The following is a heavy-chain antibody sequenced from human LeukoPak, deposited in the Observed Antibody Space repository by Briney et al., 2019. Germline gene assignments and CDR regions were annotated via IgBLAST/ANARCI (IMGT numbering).Heavy chain of an antibody. V-gene: IGHV1-18*01. CDR3: ARELWDIVVVPAAADYYYGMDV. Sequence: ASVKVSCKASGYTFTSYGISWVRQAPRQGLEWMGWISAYNGNTNYAQKLQGRVTMTTDTSTSTAYMELRSLRSDDTAVYYCARELWDIVVVPAAADYYYGMDVWGQGTTVTVSS. CDR1: GYTFTSYG. D-gene: IGHD2-2*01. J-gene: IGHJ6*02. CDR2: ISAYNGNT.